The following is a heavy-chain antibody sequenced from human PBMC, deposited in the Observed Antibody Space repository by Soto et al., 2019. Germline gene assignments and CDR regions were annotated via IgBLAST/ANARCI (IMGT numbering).Heavy chain of an antibody. V-gene: IGHV3-23*01. J-gene: IGHJ4*02. CDR1: GFSFSSYA. D-gene: IGHD3-3*01. CDR2: ISGSGGST. CDR3: ANAIRFLEWLSDNRFDH. Sequence: GGSLRLSCAASGFSFSSYAMSWVRQAPGKGLEWVSAISGSGGSTYYADSVKGRFTISRDNSKNTLYLQMNSLRAEDTAVYYCANAIRFLEWLSDNRFDHWGQGTLVTVSS.